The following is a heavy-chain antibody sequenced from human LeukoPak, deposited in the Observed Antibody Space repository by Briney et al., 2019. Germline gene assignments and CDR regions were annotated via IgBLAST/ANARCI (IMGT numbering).Heavy chain of an antibody. CDR2: IYYSGST. D-gene: IGHD3-3*01. V-gene: IGHV4-39*07. Sequence: SETLSLTCTVSGGSISSSSYYWGWIRQPPGKGLEWIGSIYYSGSTYYNPSLKSRVTISVDTSKNQFSLKLSSVTAADTAVYYCARGGFGVGNFDYWGQGTLVTVSS. CDR3: ARGGFGVGNFDY. J-gene: IGHJ4*02. CDR1: GGSISSSSYY.